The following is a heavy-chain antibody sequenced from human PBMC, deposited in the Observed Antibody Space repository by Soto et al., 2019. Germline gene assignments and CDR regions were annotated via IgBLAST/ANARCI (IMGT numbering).Heavy chain of an antibody. CDR3: ARRPPPYSSSWYLGHVGGMDV. V-gene: IGHV5-51*01. D-gene: IGHD6-13*01. CDR2: IYPGGSDI. J-gene: IGHJ6*02. Sequence: GESLKISCEGSGYRFTSYCIGWVRQMPGKGLEWMGVIYPGGSDIRYSPSFQGQVTISADKSISTAYLHWSSLKASDTAMYHSARRPPPYSSSWYLGHVGGMDVWGQGTTVTVSS. CDR1: GYRFTSYC.